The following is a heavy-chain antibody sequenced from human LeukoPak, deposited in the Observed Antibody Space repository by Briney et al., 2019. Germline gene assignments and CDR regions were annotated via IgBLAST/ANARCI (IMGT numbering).Heavy chain of an antibody. D-gene: IGHD3-9*01. CDR1: GGSISSSNSY. CDR2: IYYSGNT. J-gene: IGHJ4*02. CDR3: ARHQLIDWSPAVDY. V-gene: IGHV4-39*01. Sequence: SETLSLTCTVSGGSISSSNSYWGWIRQPPGKGLEWIGSIYYSGNTYYNASLKSQVSISIDTSKNQFSLRLTSVTAADTAVYYCARHQLIDWSPAVDYWGQGTLVTVSS.